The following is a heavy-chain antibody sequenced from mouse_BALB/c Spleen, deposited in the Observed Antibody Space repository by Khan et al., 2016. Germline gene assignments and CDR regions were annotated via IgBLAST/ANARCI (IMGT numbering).Heavy chain of an antibody. J-gene: IGHJ3*01. D-gene: IGHD1-2*01. V-gene: IGHV4-1*02. Sequence: EVKLLESGGGLVEPGGSLKLSCAASGFDFSRYWMRWVRQDPGKGLEWIGEINPDSSTINYTPSLKDKFIISRDNAKNTLYLQMSNVRSEDTALYYAARLHYYGRFANWGQGTLVTVSA. CDR1: GFDFSRYW. CDR3: ARLHYYGRFAN. CDR2: INPDSSTI.